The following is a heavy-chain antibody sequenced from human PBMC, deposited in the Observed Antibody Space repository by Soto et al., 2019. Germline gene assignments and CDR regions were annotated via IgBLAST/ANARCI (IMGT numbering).Heavy chain of an antibody. D-gene: IGHD5-12*01. J-gene: IGHJ5*02. Sequence: QVQLVQSGAEVKKPGSSVKVSCKASGGTFSSYAISWVRQAPGQGLEWKGGIIPIFGTANYAQKFQGRVTITADESTSTAYMELSSLRSEDTAVYYCARGHIVATIKGEGWFDPWGQGTLVTVSS. V-gene: IGHV1-69*01. CDR1: GGTFSSYA. CDR3: ARGHIVATIKGEGWFDP. CDR2: IIPIFGTA.